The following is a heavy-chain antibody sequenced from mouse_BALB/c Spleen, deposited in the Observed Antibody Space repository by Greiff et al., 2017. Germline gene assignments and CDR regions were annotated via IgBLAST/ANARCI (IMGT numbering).Heavy chain of an antibody. J-gene: IGHJ1*01. CDR1: GYTFTSYW. CDR3: ARGGDGYFDV. Sequence: VQLQESGAELARPGASVKLSCKASGYTFTSYWMQWVKQRPGQGLEWIGAIYPGDGDTRYTQKFKGKATLTADKSSSTAYMQLSSLASEDSAVYYCARGGDGYFDVWGEGTTVTVSS. D-gene: IGHD3-3*01. CDR2: IYPGDGDT. V-gene: IGHV1-87*01.